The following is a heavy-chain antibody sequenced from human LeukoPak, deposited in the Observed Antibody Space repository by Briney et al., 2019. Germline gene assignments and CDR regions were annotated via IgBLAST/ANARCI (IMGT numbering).Heavy chain of an antibody. V-gene: IGHV4-38-2*01. J-gene: IGHJ4*02. CDR1: GYSISSGYY. D-gene: IGHD4-23*01. CDR2: IYHSGST. CDR3: ASPMTDYGGNTFFDY. Sequence: SETLSLTCAVSGYSISSGYYWGWIRQPPGKGLEWIGSIYHSGSTYYNPSLKSRVTISVDTSKNQFSLKLSSVTAADTAVDYCASPMTDYGGNTFFDYWGQGTLVIVSS.